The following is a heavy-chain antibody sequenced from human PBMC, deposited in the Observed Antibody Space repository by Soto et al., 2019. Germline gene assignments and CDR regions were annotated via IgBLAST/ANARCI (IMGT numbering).Heavy chain of an antibody. V-gene: IGHV4-4*02. CDR1: GVSISSRDW. D-gene: IGHD6-13*01. Sequence: QVQLQESGPGLVKPSGTLSLTCAVSGVSISSRDWWTWVRQPPGKGLDWIGESHQSGNTNYNSSLESRVTISVDKSKNQFSLKLTSVTVADTAVYYCATWDSSRFYWGQGTLVTVSS. CDR3: ATWDSSRFY. CDR2: SHQSGNT. J-gene: IGHJ4*02.